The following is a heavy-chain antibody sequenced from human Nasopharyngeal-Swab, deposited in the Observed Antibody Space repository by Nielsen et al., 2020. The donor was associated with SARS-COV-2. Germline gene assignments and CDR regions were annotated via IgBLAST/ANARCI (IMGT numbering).Heavy chain of an antibody. CDR2: IRSKAYGGTT. Sequence: WIRQPPGKGLEWVGFIRSKAYGGTTEYAASVKGRFTISRDDSKSIAYLQMNSLKTEDTAMYYCTRVVVGCSSTSCHPYYFDYWGQGTLVTVSS. CDR3: TRVVVGCSSTSCHPYYFDY. V-gene: IGHV3-49*02. J-gene: IGHJ4*02. D-gene: IGHD2-2*01.